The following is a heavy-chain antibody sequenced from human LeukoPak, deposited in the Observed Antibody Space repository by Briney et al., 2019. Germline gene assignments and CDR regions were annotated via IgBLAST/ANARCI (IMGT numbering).Heavy chain of an antibody. D-gene: IGHD4-11*01. CDR3: ARSVPDYTRFDF. Sequence: QAGGSLRLSCVASGFTFSDYAMNWVRQAPGKGLEWVSTFKTNYNQVYYAESVRGRFTISTDNSKNTAYLQMNSLIVEDTALYYSARSVPDYTRFDFWGQGALVTVSS. CDR1: GFTFSDYA. V-gene: IGHV3-23*05. J-gene: IGHJ4*02. CDR2: FKTNYNQV.